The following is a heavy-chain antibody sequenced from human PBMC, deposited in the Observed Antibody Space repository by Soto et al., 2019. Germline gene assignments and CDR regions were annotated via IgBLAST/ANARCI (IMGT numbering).Heavy chain of an antibody. V-gene: IGHV1-69*12. Sequence: QVQLVQSGAEVKKPGSSVKVSCKASGGTFSSYAISWVRQAPGQGLEWMGGIIPIFGTANYAQKFQGRVTITADESTSTADMELSSLRSEDTAVYYCARRCTSHCYTEGGFDYWGQGTLVTVSS. CDR1: GGTFSSYA. D-gene: IGHD2-2*02. CDR2: IIPIFGTA. J-gene: IGHJ4*02. CDR3: ARRCTSHCYTEGGFDY.